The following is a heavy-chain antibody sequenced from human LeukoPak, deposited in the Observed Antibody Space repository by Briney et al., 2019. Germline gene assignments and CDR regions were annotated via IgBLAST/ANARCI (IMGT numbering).Heavy chain of an antibody. CDR3: PRTTSFTASGYAY. CDR1: GYTFTNYH. D-gene: IGHD2-2*01. CDR2: KNPNKGDS. Sequence: ASVNLSCKASGYTFTNYHINWVRQATGQGLEWMGWKNPNKGDSGNVQKLQGRVTITKESSITTSHMGLRSLRSQDTVVYFCPRTTSFTASGYAYWGQGPLVTVSS. V-gene: IGHV1-8*03. J-gene: IGHJ4*02.